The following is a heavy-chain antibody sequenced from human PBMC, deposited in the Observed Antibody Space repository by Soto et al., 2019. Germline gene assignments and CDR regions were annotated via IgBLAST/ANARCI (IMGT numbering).Heavy chain of an antibody. Sequence: GGSLRLSCAASGFTFSSYSMNWVRQAPGKGLEWVSSISSSSSYIYYADSVKGRFTISRDNAKNSLYLQMNSLRAEDTAVYYCARGSHYYDSSGYSDYWGQGTLVTVSS. CDR3: ARGSHYYDSSGYSDY. J-gene: IGHJ4*02. D-gene: IGHD3-22*01. CDR2: ISSSSSYI. CDR1: GFTFSSYS. V-gene: IGHV3-21*01.